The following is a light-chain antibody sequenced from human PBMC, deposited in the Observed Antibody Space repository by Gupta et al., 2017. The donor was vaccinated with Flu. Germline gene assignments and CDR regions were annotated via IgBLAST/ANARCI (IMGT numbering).Light chain of an antibody. CDR2: EVS. J-gene: IGKJ1*01. CDR1: QSLLQSDGKTY. Sequence: DLVLTLPTLTLSVTRGQPASISCKSSQSLLQSDGKTYLYWYLQKPGQPPQLLIYEVSNRFYGVPDRFSGSGSGTDFTLKISRVEAEDVGIYYCMQAIQLPRTFGQGTKVEIK. V-gene: IGKV2D-29*01. CDR3: MQAIQLPRT.